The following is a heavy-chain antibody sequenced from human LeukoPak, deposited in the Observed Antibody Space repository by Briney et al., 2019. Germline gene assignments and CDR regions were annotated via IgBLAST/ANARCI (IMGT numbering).Heavy chain of an antibody. CDR3: AGLHFASAEEFDP. CDR1: GTSIRVHY. V-gene: IGHV4-59*08. J-gene: IGHJ5*02. Sequence: SETLSLTCTVSGTSIRVHYWSWIRQPPGKGLEWIGYIYSNGNILYNPFLKSRVTLSVDTFNNQFSLSLNFVTAADTAVYYCAGLHFASAEEFDPWGQGTLVTVSS. D-gene: IGHD1-14*01. CDR2: IYSNGNI.